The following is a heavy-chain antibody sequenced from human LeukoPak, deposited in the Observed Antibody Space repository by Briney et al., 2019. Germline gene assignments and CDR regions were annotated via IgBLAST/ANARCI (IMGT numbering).Heavy chain of an antibody. CDR3: ARAAYDSSGYLTL. J-gene: IGHJ4*02. CDR2: ISGSGAGT. V-gene: IGHV3-23*01. D-gene: IGHD3-22*01. Sequence: GGSLRLSCVVSGFTFSNYAMSWVRQAPGKGLEWVSGISGSGAGTYYADSVKGRFTISRDNSKNTLFLQMNILRAEDTAVYYCARAAYDSSGYLTLWGQGTLVAVSS. CDR1: GFTFSNYA.